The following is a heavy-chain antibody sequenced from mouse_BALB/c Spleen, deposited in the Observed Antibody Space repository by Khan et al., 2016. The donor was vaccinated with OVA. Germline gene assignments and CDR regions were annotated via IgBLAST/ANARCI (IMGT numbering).Heavy chain of an antibody. D-gene: IGHD4-1*01. CDR3: ASHLTGSFAY. J-gene: IGHJ3*01. CDR2: ISSDGSYT. Sequence: EVELVESGGDLVKPGGSLKLSCAASGFTFSSYGTSWVRQTPDKRLEWVATISSDGSYTYYPDSVKGRFTISRDNVKNTLYLQMSSLKSEDTAMYYCASHLTGSFAYWGQGTLVTVSA. V-gene: IGHV5-6*01. CDR1: GFTFSSYG.